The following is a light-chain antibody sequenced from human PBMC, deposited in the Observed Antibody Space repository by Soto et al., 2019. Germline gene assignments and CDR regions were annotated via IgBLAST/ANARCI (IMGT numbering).Light chain of an antibody. CDR2: KDR. CDR3: QVWGTSTRV. J-gene: IGLJ3*02. CDR1: KLGNKY. V-gene: IGLV3-1*01. Sequence: SYELTQPPSVSVSPGQTASITCSGDKLGNKYACWYQQKPGQAPMLVIYKDRKRPSGIPERFSGSNSGNTATLTISGTQAMDEADYYCQVWGTSTRVFGGGTKLTVL.